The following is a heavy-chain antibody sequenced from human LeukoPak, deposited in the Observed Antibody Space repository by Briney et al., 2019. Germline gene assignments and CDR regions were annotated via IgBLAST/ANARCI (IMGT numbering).Heavy chain of an antibody. CDR3: ARERRDSNWALPRYFDL. CDR1: GGSISSYY. CDR2: IYYSGST. J-gene: IGHJ2*01. V-gene: IGHV4-59*01. D-gene: IGHD4-11*01. Sequence: PSETLSLTCTVSGGSISSYYWSWIRRPPGKGLEWIGYIYYSGSTNYNPSLKSRVTISVDTSKNQFSLKLSSVTAADTAVYYCARERRDSNWALPRYFDLWGRGTLVTVFS.